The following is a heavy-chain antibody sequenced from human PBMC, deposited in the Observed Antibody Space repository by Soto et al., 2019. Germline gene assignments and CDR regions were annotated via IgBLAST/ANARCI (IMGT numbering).Heavy chain of an antibody. J-gene: IGHJ4*02. Sequence: GGSLRLSCAVSGFTFSSYWMHWVRQAPEKGPEWVGHIKSNTAGGTTDFAAPVRGRFTISRDDSQNTLYLQMDSLKTEDTAVYYCSHGYYQYFNSWGPGTLVTVS. CDR3: SHGYYQYFNS. D-gene: IGHD5-18*01. CDR2: IKSNTAGGTT. CDR1: GFTFSSYW. V-gene: IGHV3-15*07.